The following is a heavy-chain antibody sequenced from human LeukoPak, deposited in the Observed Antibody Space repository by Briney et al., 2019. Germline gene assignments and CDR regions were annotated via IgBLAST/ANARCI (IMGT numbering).Heavy chain of an antibody. V-gene: IGHV1-18*01. CDR1: DYTFTPYG. CDR3: ARTRDAFDI. J-gene: IGHJ3*02. Sequence: ASVKVSCKASDYTFTPYGIRWLRQAPGQGLEWMGWVSAYNDNTNYAQKLQGRVTMTADTSTSRAYMELRSLRSDDTAVYYCARTRDAFDIWGQGTMVTVSS. CDR2: VSAYNDNT.